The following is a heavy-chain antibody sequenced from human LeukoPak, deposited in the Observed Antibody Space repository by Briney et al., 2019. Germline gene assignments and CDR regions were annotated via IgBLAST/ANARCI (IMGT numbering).Heavy chain of an antibody. Sequence: TGRSLRLSCAASGFTFSSYSMHWVRQAPGRGLEWVAIISYDGSKKYYADSVKGRFTISRDNSKNTLYLQMNSLRAEDTAEYYCARGLRDEGRFLEWLFDYWGQGTLVTVSS. CDR1: GFTFSSYS. CDR2: ISYDGSKK. V-gene: IGHV3-30*04. J-gene: IGHJ4*02. CDR3: ARGLRDEGRFLEWLFDY. D-gene: IGHD3-3*01.